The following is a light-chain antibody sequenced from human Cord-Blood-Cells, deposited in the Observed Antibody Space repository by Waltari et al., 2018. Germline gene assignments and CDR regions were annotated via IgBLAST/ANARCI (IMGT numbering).Light chain of an antibody. J-gene: IGLJ2*01. Sequence: SSELTQDPAVSVALGQTVRSTCQGDSRRSYYASWYQQKPGQVPVLVIYGKNNRHSGIPDRFPGSNSGNTASVTITGAQAENEADYDCNSRDSSGNHVVFGGGTKLTVL. CDR2: GKN. CDR1: SRRSYY. CDR3: NSRDSSGNHVV. V-gene: IGLV3-19*01.